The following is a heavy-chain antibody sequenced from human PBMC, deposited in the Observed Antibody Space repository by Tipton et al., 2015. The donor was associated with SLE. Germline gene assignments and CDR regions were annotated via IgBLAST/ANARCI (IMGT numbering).Heavy chain of an antibody. Sequence: TLSLTCTVSGDSISSSSHDWAWIRQPPGRGLEWIGNIFYSGSTYYTPSLKSRLTISVDTSKSQFSLRPSSVTAADTAVYFCARLRMGNWYFDLWGRGTLVTVSS. J-gene: IGHJ2*01. V-gene: IGHV4-39*07. D-gene: IGHD7-27*01. CDR3: ARLRMGNWYFDL. CDR2: IFYSGST. CDR1: GDSISSSSHD.